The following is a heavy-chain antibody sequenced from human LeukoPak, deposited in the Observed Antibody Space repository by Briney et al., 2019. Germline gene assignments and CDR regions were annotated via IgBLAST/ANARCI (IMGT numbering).Heavy chain of an antibody. Sequence: SETLSLTCTVSGGSISSYYWSWIRQPPGKGLEWIGYIYYSGSTNYNPSLKSRVTISVDTSKNQFSLKLSSVTAADTAVYYCARVNLYCSGGSCHSLFDYWGQGTLVTVSS. D-gene: IGHD2-15*01. V-gene: IGHV4-59*01. J-gene: IGHJ4*02. CDR3: ARVNLYCSGGSCHSLFDY. CDR1: GGSISSYY. CDR2: IYYSGST.